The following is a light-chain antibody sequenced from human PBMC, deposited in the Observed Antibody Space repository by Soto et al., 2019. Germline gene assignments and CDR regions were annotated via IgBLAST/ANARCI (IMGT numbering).Light chain of an antibody. CDR3: QQYGSSPLYT. V-gene: IGKV3-20*01. CDR2: GAS. Sequence: EIVLTQSPGTLSLSPGERATLSCRASQSVSSNYLSWYQQKPGQAPRLLIYGASSRATGIPDRVSGSGSGTDFPLIISRLEPEDFAVYYCQQYGSSPLYTFGQGTKLEIK. J-gene: IGKJ2*01. CDR1: QSVSSNY.